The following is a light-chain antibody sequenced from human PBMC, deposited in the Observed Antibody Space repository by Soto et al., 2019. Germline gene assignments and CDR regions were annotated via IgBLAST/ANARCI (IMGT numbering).Light chain of an antibody. CDR2: VNSGGSH. V-gene: IGLV4-69*01. CDR1: SGHSNYA. CDR3: QTGGTGSASVV. Sequence: QPVLTQSPSASASLGASVKLTCTLSSGHSNYAIAWHQQQPEKGPRYLMKVNSGGSHIKGDGIPDRFSGSSSGAERYLFISSLQSEDEADYYCQTGGTGSASVVFGGGTQLTVL. J-gene: IGLJ7*01.